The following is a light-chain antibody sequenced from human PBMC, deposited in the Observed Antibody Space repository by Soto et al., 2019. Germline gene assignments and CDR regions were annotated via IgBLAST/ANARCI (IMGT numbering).Light chain of an antibody. CDR3: QQYNNWPPRGT. CDR2: GAS. CDR1: QSVSSN. V-gene: IGKV3-15*01. J-gene: IGKJ1*01. Sequence: EIVMTQSPATLSVSPGERATLSCRASQSVSSNLAWYQQKPGQAPRLLIYGASTRATGIPARFSGSGSGTEFTPTISCLQYEDFAVYYCQQYNNWPPRGTFGQGTKVQI.